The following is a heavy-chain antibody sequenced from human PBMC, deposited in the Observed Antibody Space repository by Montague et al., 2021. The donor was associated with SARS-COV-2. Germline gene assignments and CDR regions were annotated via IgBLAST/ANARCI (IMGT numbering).Heavy chain of an antibody. D-gene: IGHD2-2*02. CDR2: INHSGSA. CDR3: ARLGEGVVPAPILGVGPYYSYFYMDV. J-gene: IGHJ6*03. Sequence: SETLSLTCAVYGGSFSGYYWNWIRQPPGKGLEWIGEINHSGSANYNPSLTRRATISVDMSKNQFSLKLNSVTAADTAVYYCARLGEGVVPAPILGVGPYYSYFYMDVWGKGATVTVSS. CDR1: GGSFSGYY. V-gene: IGHV4-34*01.